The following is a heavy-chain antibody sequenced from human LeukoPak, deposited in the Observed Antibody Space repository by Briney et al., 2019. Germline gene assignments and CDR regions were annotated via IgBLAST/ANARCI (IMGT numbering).Heavy chain of an antibody. CDR1: GYTLTELS. CDR2: FDPEDGET. J-gene: IGHJ4*02. Sequence: ASVKVSCKVSGYTLTELSMHWVRQAPGKGLEWMGDFDPEDGETIYAQKFQGRFTMTEDTSTDTAYMQLSSLRSEDTAVYYCATGGHRGEPSSYYDILTGYYNDGGDFDYWGQGTLVTVFS. D-gene: IGHD3-9*01. V-gene: IGHV1-24*01. CDR3: ATGGHRGEPSSYYDILTGYYNDGGDFDY.